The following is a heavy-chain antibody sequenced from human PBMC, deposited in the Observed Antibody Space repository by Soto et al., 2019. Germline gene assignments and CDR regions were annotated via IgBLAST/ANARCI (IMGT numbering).Heavy chain of an antibody. D-gene: IGHD5-12*01. CDR3: ARMYGGYAPFDY. V-gene: IGHV4-39*01. Sequence: SETLSLTCTVSGGSISSSSYYWGWIRQPPGKGLEWIGSIYYSGSTYYNPSLKSRVTISVDTSKNQFSLKLSSVTAADTAVYYCARMYGGYAPFDYWGQRTLVTVSS. J-gene: IGHJ4*02. CDR2: IYYSGST. CDR1: GGSISSSSYY.